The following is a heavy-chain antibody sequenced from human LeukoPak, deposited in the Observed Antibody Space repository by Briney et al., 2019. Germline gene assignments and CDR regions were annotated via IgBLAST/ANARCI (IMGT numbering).Heavy chain of an antibody. Sequence: GASVKVSCKASGYTFTSYDINWVRQATGQGLEWMGWMNPNSGNTGYAQKFQGRVTITADKSTSTAYMELSSLRSEDTAVYYCARDLPDCSGGSCWGQGTLVTVSS. CDR3: ARDLPDCSGGSC. D-gene: IGHD2-15*01. CDR2: MNPNSGNT. CDR1: GYTFTSYD. V-gene: IGHV1-8*01. J-gene: IGHJ4*02.